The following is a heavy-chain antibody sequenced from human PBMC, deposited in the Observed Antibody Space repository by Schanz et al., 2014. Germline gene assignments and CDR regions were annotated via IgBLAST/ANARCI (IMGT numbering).Heavy chain of an antibody. CDR1: GFTFNNYD. CDR2: ISGGGGSA. J-gene: IGHJ4*02. CDR3: AKVWGSDYFYPFDY. V-gene: IGHV3-23*04. Sequence: EVQLVESGGGLVQPGGSLSLSCAASGFTFNNYDMNLVRLVPGKGLECVSGISGGGGSAYYADSVKGRFTISRDNSKNTLYLQMSSLRAEDTAVYYCAKVWGSDYFYPFDYWGQGTLVTVSS. D-gene: IGHD3-22*01.